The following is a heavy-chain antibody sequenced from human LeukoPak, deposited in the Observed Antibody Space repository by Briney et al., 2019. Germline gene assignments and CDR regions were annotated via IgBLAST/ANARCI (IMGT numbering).Heavy chain of an antibody. J-gene: IGHJ5*02. CDR2: ISAYNGNT. Sequence: GASVKVSCKASGYTFTSYGISWVRQAPGQGLEWMGWISAYNGNTNYAQKLQGRVTMTTDTSTSTAYMELRSLRSDDTAVYYCAREDMVMGEGWFDPWGQGTLVTVSS. D-gene: IGHD2-15*01. CDR3: AREDMVMGEGWFDP. CDR1: GYTFTSYG. V-gene: IGHV1-18*01.